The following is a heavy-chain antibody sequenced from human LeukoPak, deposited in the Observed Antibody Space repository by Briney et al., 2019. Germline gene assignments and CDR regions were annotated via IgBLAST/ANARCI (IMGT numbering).Heavy chain of an antibody. CDR3: SRPRGEGYGLGSFVWLY. D-gene: IGHD3-10*01. CDR2: ISAGGSNK. V-gene: IGHV3-30*01. CDR1: GFNFSSYA. Sequence: GGSLRLSSAASGFNFSSYAFHWVRQAPGKGLEWVAVISAGGSNKFYADSVKGRFTISRDASKNTVYLQMNGLRAEDTAIYYCSRPRGEGYGLGSFVWLYWGQGSLVSVSS. J-gene: IGHJ4*02.